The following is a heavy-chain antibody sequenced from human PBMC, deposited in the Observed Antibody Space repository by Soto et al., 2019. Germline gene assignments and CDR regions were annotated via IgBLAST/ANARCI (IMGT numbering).Heavy chain of an antibody. V-gene: IGHV1-69*01. D-gene: IGHD5-12*01. CDR3: TRHRGYSSGYWGQDF. CDR2: IIPMFDTT. Sequence: QVQLVQSGAEVKKPGSSVKVSCKASGGAFGSYAINWVRQAPGQGLEWMGGIIPMFDTTNYAQRFQGRVTVTADESTSTVYLELTRLISEDTAMYYCTRHRGYSSGYWGQDFWGQGTLVTVSS. J-gene: IGHJ4*02. CDR1: GGAFGSYA.